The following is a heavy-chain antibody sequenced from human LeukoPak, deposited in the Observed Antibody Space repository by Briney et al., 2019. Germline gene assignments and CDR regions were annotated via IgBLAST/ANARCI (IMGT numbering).Heavy chain of an antibody. CDR3: ARAWSCSGGSCYAED. CDR1: GYIFNMYW. V-gene: IGHV5-51*01. Sequence: GESLNISCKGSGYIFNMYWIGWVRQMPGKGLGWMGIIYPGDSDTRYSPSFQGQVTISADKSISTAYLQWSSLKPSHTAMYYCARAWSCSGGSCYAEDWGQGTLVTVSS. CDR2: IYPGDSDT. J-gene: IGHJ4*02. D-gene: IGHD2-15*01.